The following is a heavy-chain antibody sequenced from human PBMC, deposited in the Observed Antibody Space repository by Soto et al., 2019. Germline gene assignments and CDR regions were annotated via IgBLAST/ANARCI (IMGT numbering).Heavy chain of an antibody. Sequence: TLSLTCAVYGGSFSGYYWSWIRQPPGKGLEWIGEINHSGSTNYNPSLKSRVTISVDTSKNQFSLKLSSVTAADTAVYYCARGDYDILTGYLGYYYYRMDVWGQGTTVTVSS. J-gene: IGHJ6*02. CDR1: GGSFSGYY. V-gene: IGHV4-34*01. D-gene: IGHD3-9*01. CDR2: INHSGST. CDR3: ARGDYDILTGYLGYYYYRMDV.